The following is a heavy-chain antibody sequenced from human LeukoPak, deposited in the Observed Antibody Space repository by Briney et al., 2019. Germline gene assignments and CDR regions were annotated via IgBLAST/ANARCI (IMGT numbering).Heavy chain of an antibody. CDR1: GYIFFNYG. D-gene: IGHD7-27*01. J-gene: IGHJ5*02. Sequence: ASVKVSCKASGYIFFNYGISWVRQAPGHGLEWMGWISGHSGGNTNYAPKFQDRATMTKDTSTSTAYMELRSLRFDDTAVYYCARDFAWGAGGAPIDDNWLDPWGQGTLVTVSS. V-gene: IGHV1-18*01. CDR2: ISGHSGGNT. CDR3: ARDFAWGAGGAPIDDNWLDP.